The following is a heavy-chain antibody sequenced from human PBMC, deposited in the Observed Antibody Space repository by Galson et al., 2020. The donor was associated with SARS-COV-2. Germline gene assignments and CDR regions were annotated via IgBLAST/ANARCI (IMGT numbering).Heavy chain of an antibody. Sequence: ASETLSLTCTVSGGSISSHYWSWIRQPPGKGLEWIGYIHYSGSTNYNPSLKSRVTISVDTSKNQFSLKLSSVTAADTAVYYCARVGRVAAIRGHDAFDIWGQGTMVTVSS. J-gene: IGHJ3*02. CDR2: IHYSGST. CDR1: GGSISSHY. D-gene: IGHD2-15*01. CDR3: ARVGRVAAIRGHDAFDI. V-gene: IGHV4-59*11.